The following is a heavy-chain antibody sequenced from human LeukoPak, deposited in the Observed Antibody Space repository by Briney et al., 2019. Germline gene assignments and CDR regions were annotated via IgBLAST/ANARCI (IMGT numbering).Heavy chain of an antibody. D-gene: IGHD5-24*01. CDR2: ISSSSSYI. CDR1: GFTFSSYS. CDR3: ARALSDQKRWLQLDAFDI. Sequence: PGGSLRLSCAASGFTFSSYSMNWVRQAPGKGLEWVSSISSSSSYIYYADSVKGRFTISRDNAKNSLYLQMNSLRAEDTAVYYCARALSDQKRWLQLDAFDIWGQGTMVTVSS. J-gene: IGHJ3*02. V-gene: IGHV3-21*01.